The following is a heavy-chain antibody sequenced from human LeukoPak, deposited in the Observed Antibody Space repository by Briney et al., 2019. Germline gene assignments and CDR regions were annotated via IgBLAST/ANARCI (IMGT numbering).Heavy chain of an antibody. V-gene: IGHV4-59*08. CDR2: IYYSGST. D-gene: IGHD2-2*01. Sequence: SETLPLTCTVSGGSISSYYWSWIRQPPGKGLEWIGYIYYSGSTNYNPSLKSRVTISVDTSKNQFSLKLSSVTATDTAVYYCARLVCSSTSCLWAFDIWGQGTMVTVSS. CDR1: GGSISSYY. CDR3: ARLVCSSTSCLWAFDI. J-gene: IGHJ3*02.